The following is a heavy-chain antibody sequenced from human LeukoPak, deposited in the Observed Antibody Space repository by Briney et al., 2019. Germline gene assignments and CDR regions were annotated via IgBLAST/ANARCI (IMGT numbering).Heavy chain of an antibody. D-gene: IGHD2-2*01. Sequence: GGSLRLSCSASGFTFSSYAMHWVRQASGKGLESVSAISSNGGSTYYADSVKGRFTISRDNSKNTLYLQMSSLRAEDTAVYYCVKGYCSSTSCLIDYWGQGTLVTVSS. J-gene: IGHJ4*02. V-gene: IGHV3-64D*06. CDR3: VKGYCSSTSCLIDY. CDR2: ISSNGGST. CDR1: GFTFSSYA.